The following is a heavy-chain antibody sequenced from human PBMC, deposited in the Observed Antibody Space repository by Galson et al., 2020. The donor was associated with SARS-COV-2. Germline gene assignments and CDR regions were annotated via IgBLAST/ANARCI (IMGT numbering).Heavy chain of an antibody. CDR3: RVVPAAIEYYYYGMDV. D-gene: IGHD2-2*01. Sequence: ASVKVSCKVSGYTLTELSMHWVRQAPGKGLEWMGGFDPEDGETIYAQTFQGRVTMTEDTSTDTAYMELSSLRSEDTAVYYCRVVPAAIEYYYYGMDVWGQGTTVTVSS. CDR2: FDPEDGET. J-gene: IGHJ6*02. CDR1: GYTLTELS. V-gene: IGHV1-24*01.